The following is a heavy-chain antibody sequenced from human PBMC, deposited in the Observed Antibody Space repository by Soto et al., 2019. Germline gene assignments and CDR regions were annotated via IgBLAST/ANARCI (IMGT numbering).Heavy chain of an antibody. CDR3: AIYGGNSVYFEY. V-gene: IGHV4-59*08. J-gene: IGHJ4*02. CDR2: IYYSGST. CDR1: GGSISSYY. D-gene: IGHD4-17*01. Sequence: PSETLSLTCTVSGGSISSYYWSWIRQPPGKGLEWIGYIYYSGSTNYNPSLKSRVTISVDASKNQFSLKLSSVTAADTAVYYCAIYGGNSVYFEYWGQGTLVTVSS.